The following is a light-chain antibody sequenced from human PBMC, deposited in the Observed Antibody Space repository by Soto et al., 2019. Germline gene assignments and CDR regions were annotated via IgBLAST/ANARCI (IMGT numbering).Light chain of an antibody. V-gene: IGKV3-20*01. CDR1: QSVSSSY. CDR2: GAS. Sequence: DIVLTQSPGTLSLSPGERATLSCRASQSVSSSYLAWYQQKPGQAPRLLIYGASSRATGVPDRFSGSASGTDFTLTITRLEPEDFAVYYCQQYQSLTFGGGTKVDI. CDR3: QQYQSLT. J-gene: IGKJ4*01.